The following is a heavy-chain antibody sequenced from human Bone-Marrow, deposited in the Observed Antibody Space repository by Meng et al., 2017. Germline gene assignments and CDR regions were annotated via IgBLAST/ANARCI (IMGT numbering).Heavy chain of an antibody. D-gene: IGHD1-26*01. CDR2: MYSGGDT. CDR1: GFTVSSKY. J-gene: IGHJ5*02. Sequence: EVQAVETGGGLLQPGGSLRISCAAFGFTVSSKYMSWVRQSPGKGLEWVSVMYSGGDTHYTDSVKGRFTISRDNSKNTLYLQMNNLRAEDTAVYYCATGETRYWFDPWGQGTLVTVSS. CDR3: ATGETRYWFDP. V-gene: IGHV3-53*02.